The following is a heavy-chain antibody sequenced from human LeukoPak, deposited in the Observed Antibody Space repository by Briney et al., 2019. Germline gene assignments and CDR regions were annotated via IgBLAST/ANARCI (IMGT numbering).Heavy chain of an antibody. D-gene: IGHD3-22*01. CDR3: ARAHDSSGYFLF. J-gene: IGHJ4*02. V-gene: IGHV4-34*01. Sequence: SETLSLTGAVYGGSFSGYYWSWILQPPGKGLEWIGEINHSGSTNYNPSLKSRVTISVDTSKNQFSLKLSSVTAADTAVYYCARAHDSSGYFLFWGQGTLVTVSS. CDR2: INHSGST. CDR1: GGSFSGYY.